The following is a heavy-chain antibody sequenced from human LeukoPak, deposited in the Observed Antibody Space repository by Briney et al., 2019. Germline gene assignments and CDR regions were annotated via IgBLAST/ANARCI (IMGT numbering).Heavy chain of an antibody. J-gene: IGHJ4*02. V-gene: IGHV3-30-3*01. Sequence: GGSLSLSCAASGFTFSSYAMHWVRQAPGKGLEWVAVISYDGSNKYYADSVKGRFTISRDSSKNTLYLQMNSLRAEDTAVYYCAILSGWFFDYWGQGTLVTVSS. CDR1: GFTFSSYA. D-gene: IGHD6-19*01. CDR2: ISYDGSNK. CDR3: AILSGWFFDY.